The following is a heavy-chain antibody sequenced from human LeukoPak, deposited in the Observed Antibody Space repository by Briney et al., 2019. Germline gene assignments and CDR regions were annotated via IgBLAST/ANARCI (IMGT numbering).Heavy chain of an antibody. D-gene: IGHD1-26*01. CDR3: AKALGGSYYGDRGFDY. V-gene: IGHV3-23*01. Sequence: GGSLRLSCAASGFTFNNYAMSWVSHAPEKGLEWVSVISGGGNRTFYADSVKGRFTISRDNSKNTLSMKMNSLRAEDTAVYYCAKALGGSYYGDRGFDYWGQGTLVTVSS. CDR1: GFTFNNYA. J-gene: IGHJ4*02. CDR2: ISGGGNRT.